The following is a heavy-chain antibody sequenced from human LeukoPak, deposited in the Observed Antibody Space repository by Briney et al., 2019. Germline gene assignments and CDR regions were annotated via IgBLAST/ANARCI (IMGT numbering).Heavy chain of an antibody. Sequence: ASVKVSCKASGYTFTGYYMHWVRQAPGQGLEWMGQINPNSGGTNYAQKFQGRVTMTRDTSISTAYMELSRLRSDDTAVYYCARVRLTIFGVVITYGMDVWGQGTTVTVSS. V-gene: IGHV1-2*06. CDR2: INPNSGGT. CDR3: ARVRLTIFGVVITYGMDV. D-gene: IGHD3-3*01. CDR1: GYTFTGYY. J-gene: IGHJ6*02.